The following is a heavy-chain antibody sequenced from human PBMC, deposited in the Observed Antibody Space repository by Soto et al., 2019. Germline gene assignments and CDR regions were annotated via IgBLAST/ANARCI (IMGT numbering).Heavy chain of an antibody. J-gene: IGHJ6*02. CDR1: GGSISSGNYY. V-gene: IGHV4-31*03. CDR3: ARHNYDSSGTAVDV. Sequence: QVQLQESGPGLVKPSQTLSLTCTVSGGSISSGNYYWSWIRQQPGKGLEWIGYIYYSGSTYYNPSLKSRVTISVDKSQNQFSLKLRSVTAADTAVYYCARHNYDSSGTAVDVGGQGTTVTVSS. CDR2: IYYSGST. D-gene: IGHD3-22*01.